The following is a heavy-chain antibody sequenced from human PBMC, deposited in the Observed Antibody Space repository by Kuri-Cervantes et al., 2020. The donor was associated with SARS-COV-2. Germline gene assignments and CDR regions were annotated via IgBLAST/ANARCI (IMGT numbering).Heavy chain of an antibody. CDR1: GYSISSYY. Sequence: SETLSLTCTVSGYSISSYYWSWIRQPPGKGLEWIGYIYYSGSTNYNPSLKRRVTISVDTSKNQFSLKLSSVTAADTAVYYFARDWGSSYAAGAFDIWGQGTMVTVSS. CDR2: IYYSGST. D-gene: IGHD5-18*01. J-gene: IGHJ3*02. V-gene: IGHV4-59*01. CDR3: ARDWGSSYAAGAFDI.